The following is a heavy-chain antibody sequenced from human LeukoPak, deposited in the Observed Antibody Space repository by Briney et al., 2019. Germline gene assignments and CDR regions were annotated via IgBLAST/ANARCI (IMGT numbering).Heavy chain of an antibody. Sequence: GRSLRLSCAASGFIFTGYGMHWVRQAPGKGLEWVAFIWYDASNKYYADSVKGRFTISRDNSKNTLYLQMDGLRAEDTSGYYCARRISGWFDPWGQGTLVTVSS. J-gene: IGHJ5*02. V-gene: IGHV3-33*01. CDR1: GFIFTGYG. CDR3: ARRISGWFDP. D-gene: IGHD3-3*02. CDR2: IWYDASNK.